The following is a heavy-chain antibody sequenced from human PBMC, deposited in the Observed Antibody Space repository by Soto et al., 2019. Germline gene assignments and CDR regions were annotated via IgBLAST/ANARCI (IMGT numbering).Heavy chain of an antibody. V-gene: IGHV1-18*01. D-gene: IGHD3-9*01. CDR3: AREGFRHFDWSD. Sequence: WASVKVSCKASGFTFTSFGISWVRQAPGQGLEWMGWISAYNGNTHYAQKFQGRVTMTTDTSTTTAYMELRSLRSDDTAVYYCAREGFRHFDWSDWGQGTLVTVSS. CDR2: ISAYNGNT. J-gene: IGHJ4*02. CDR1: GFTFTSFG.